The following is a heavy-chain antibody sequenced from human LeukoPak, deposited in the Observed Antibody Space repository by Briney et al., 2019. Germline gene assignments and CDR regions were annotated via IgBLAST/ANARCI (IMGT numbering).Heavy chain of an antibody. D-gene: IGHD6-19*01. CDR2: IYYSGST. CDR1: GGSISSGDHY. V-gene: IGHV4-61*08. CDR3: ARAVIAVAGDCFDY. Sequence: SETLSLTCTVSGGSISSGDHYWSWIRQPPGKGLEWIGYIYYSGSTNYNPSLKSRVTISVDTSKNQFSLKLSSVTAADTAVYYCARAVIAVAGDCFDYWGQGTLVTVSS. J-gene: IGHJ4*02.